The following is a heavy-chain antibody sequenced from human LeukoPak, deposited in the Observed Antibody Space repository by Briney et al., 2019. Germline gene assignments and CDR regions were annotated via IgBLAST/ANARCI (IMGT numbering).Heavy chain of an antibody. V-gene: IGHV3-48*04. CDR1: GFTFSTYS. Sequence: GGSLRLSCAASGFTFSTYSMNWVRQAPGKGLEWVSYISTNSATIYYADSVRGRSTISRDNAKNSLFLQMNSLRAEDTAVYYCARVYSSGTDYWGQGTLVTVSS. CDR3: ARVYSSGTDY. D-gene: IGHD3-10*01. J-gene: IGHJ4*02. CDR2: ISTNSATI.